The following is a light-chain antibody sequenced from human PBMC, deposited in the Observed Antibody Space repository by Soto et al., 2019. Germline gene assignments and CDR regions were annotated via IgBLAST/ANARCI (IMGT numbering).Light chain of an antibody. CDR2: EGS. Sequence: QSALTQPDSVSGSPGQSITISCTGTSSDVGLYNLVSWYQQHPGKAPKLIIYEGSERPSGISNRFSGSKSGNTASLTISGLQAEDEADYYCCSYAGSSTLYVFGTGTKLTVL. CDR3: CSYAGSSTLYV. CDR1: SSDVGLYNL. J-gene: IGLJ1*01. V-gene: IGLV2-23*01.